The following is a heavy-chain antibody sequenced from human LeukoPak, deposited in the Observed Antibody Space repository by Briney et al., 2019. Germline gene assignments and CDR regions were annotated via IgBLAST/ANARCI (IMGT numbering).Heavy chain of an antibody. CDR2: IKQDGSEK. CDR1: GFTFSNYG. D-gene: IGHD4-11*01. CDR3: TRVEETATTAAIIRKYSYYYYYMDV. Sequence: GGSLRLSCAASGFTFSNYGMQWVRQAPGKGLEWVANIKQDGSEKHYVDSVKGRFTISRDNAKNSLYLQMSSLRAEDTAVYYCTRVEETATTAAIIRKYSYYYYYMDVWGKGNTVTVSS. J-gene: IGHJ6*03. V-gene: IGHV3-7*01.